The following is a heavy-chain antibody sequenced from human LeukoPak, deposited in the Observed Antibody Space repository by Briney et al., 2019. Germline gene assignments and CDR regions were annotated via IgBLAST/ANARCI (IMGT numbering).Heavy chain of an antibody. CDR3: ARFGSGMDIPIYGMDV. J-gene: IGHJ6*02. Sequence: GGSLRLSCAASGFTFSSYSMNWVRQAPGKGLEWVSSISSSSSYIYYADSVKGRFTISRDNAKNSLYLQMNSLIAEDTSLYYCARFGSGMDIPIYGMDVWGQGTTVTVSS. V-gene: IGHV3-21*04. D-gene: IGHD3-10*01. CDR1: GFTFSSYS. CDR2: ISSSSSYI.